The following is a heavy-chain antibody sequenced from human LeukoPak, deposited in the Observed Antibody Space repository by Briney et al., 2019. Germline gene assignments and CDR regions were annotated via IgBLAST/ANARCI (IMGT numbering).Heavy chain of an antibody. J-gene: IGHJ5*02. V-gene: IGHV4-4*07. CDR1: GGSISSYY. CDR2: IYASGST. CDR3: ARDWTTYYYGSGSYTLGHWFDP. D-gene: IGHD3-10*01. Sequence: PSETLSLTCTVSGGSISSYYWSWIRQPAGKGLEWIGRIYASGSTNYNPPLKSRVTMSVDTSKNQFSLKLSSVTAADTAVYYCARDWTTYYYGSGSYTLGHWFDPWGQGTLVTVSS.